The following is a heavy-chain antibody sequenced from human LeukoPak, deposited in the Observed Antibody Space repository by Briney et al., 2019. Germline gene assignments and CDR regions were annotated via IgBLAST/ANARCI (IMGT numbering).Heavy chain of an antibody. CDR1: GFTFSSYA. J-gene: IGHJ4*02. D-gene: IGHD5-24*01. V-gene: IGHV3-30-3*01. Sequence: PGRSLRLSCAASGFTFSSYAMHWVRQAPGKGLEWVAVISYDGSNKYYADSVKGRFTISRDNSKNTLYLQMNSLRAEDTAVYYCARGDLPQYYFDYWAREPWSPSPQ. CDR2: ISYDGSNK. CDR3: ARGDLPQYYFDY.